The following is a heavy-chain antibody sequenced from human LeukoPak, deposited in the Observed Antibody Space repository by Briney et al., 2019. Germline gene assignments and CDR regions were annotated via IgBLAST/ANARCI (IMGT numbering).Heavy chain of an antibody. CDR1: GFTFSSYA. CDR3: ARMDYYTSGTYTYPNFDY. D-gene: IGHD3-10*01. J-gene: IGHJ4*02. CDR2: MSSDGSNT. Sequence: GGSLRLSCAASGFTFSSYAMSWVRQAPGKGLEWVSRMSSDGSNTIYADSVKGRFTISRDNAKNSLHLQMNSLRAEDAAVFYCARMDYYTSGTYTYPNFDYWGQGTLVTVSS. V-gene: IGHV3-23*01.